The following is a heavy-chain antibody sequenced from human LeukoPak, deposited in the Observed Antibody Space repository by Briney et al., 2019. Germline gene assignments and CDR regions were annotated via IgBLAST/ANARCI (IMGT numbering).Heavy chain of an antibody. D-gene: IGHD6-13*01. V-gene: IGHV1-2*02. CDR2: INPNSGGA. Sequence: GASVKVSCKASGYSFTGYYMHWVRQAPGQGLEWMGWINPNSGGANYAQKFQGGVTMTRDTSISTAYMELSRLRSDDTAVYYCAREVISSSWFPFDFWGQGTLVTVSS. CDR3: AREVISSSWFPFDF. J-gene: IGHJ4*02. CDR1: GYSFTGYY.